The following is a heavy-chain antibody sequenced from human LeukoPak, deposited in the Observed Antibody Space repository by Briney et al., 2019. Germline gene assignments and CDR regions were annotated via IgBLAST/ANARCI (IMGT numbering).Heavy chain of an antibody. CDR1: GYSFTSYW. D-gene: IGHD6-6*01. J-gene: IGHJ5*02. CDR2: IYPGDSDT. Sequence: GESLKISCKGSGYSFTSYWIGWVRQMPGKGLEWMGIIYPGDSDTRYSPSFQGQVTISADKSISTAYLQWSSLKASDTAMYYCAITSPVRGSSSSNWFDPWGQGTLVTVSS. CDR3: AITSPVRGSSSSNWFDP. V-gene: IGHV5-51*01.